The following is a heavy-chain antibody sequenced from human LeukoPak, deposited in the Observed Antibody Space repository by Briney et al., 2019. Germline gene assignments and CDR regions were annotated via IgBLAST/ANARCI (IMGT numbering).Heavy chain of an antibody. D-gene: IGHD3-10*01. CDR1: GYTFTSYA. V-gene: IGHV1-3*03. Sequence: ASVKVSCKASGYTFTSYAMHWVRQAPGQRLEWMGWINAGNGNTKYSQEFQGRVTITRDTSASTAYMELSSLRSEDMAVYYCARVYYGSGSYYNGGLWFDYWGQGTLVTVSS. J-gene: IGHJ4*02. CDR3: ARVYYGSGSYYNGGLWFDY. CDR2: INAGNGNT.